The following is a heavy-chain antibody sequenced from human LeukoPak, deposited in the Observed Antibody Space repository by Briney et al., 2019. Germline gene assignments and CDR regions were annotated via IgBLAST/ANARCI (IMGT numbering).Heavy chain of an antibody. V-gene: IGHV3-74*01. Sequence: GGSLRLSCAVSGFTFSSSWMHWVRQAPGKGLVWVSHIKTDGSTTAYADSVKGRFTISRDNAKNTLYLQMNSLRAEDTGVYFCAKAGAYGAINTWGQGTLVTVSS. CDR2: IKTDGSTT. CDR1: GFTFSSSW. CDR3: AKAGAYGAINT. J-gene: IGHJ5*02. D-gene: IGHD3-10*01.